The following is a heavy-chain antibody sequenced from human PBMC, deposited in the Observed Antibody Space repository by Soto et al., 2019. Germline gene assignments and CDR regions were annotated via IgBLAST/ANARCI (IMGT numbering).Heavy chain of an antibody. CDR3: ARDSGSYYLGPY. V-gene: IGHV4-4*07. D-gene: IGHD1-26*01. CDR2: IYSSEST. CDR1: GDSITNNY. J-gene: IGHJ4*01. Sequence: SETLSLTCTVSGDSITNNYWSWIRQPAGKGLEWIGRIYSSESTNYNPSLKSRVTMSVDKSKNKFSLKLSSVTAADTAVYYCARDSGSYYLGPYWGRGTLVTVSS.